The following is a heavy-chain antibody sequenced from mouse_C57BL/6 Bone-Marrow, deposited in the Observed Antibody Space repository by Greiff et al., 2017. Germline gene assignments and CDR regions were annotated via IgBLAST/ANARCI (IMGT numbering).Heavy chain of an antibody. Sequence: QVQLKQPGAELVKPGASVKLSCKASGYTFTSYWMQWVKQRPGQGLEWIGEIDPSDSYTNYNQKFKGKAPLTVDTSSSTAYMQLSSLTSEDSAVYYCARETTVVALDYWGQGTTLTVSS. CDR2: IDPSDSYT. J-gene: IGHJ2*01. CDR3: ARETTVVALDY. D-gene: IGHD1-1*01. CDR1: GYTFTSYW. V-gene: IGHV1-50*01.